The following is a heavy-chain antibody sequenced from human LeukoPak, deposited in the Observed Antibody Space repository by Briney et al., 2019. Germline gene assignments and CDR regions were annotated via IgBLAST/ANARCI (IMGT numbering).Heavy chain of an antibody. V-gene: IGHV4-30-4*01. CDR1: GGSISSGDYY. D-gene: IGHD5-18*01. J-gene: IGHJ4*02. Sequence: PSETLSLTCTVSGGSISSGDYYWSWIRQPPGKGLEWIGYIYYSGSTYYNPSLKSRVTISVDTSKNQFSLKLSSVTAADTAVYYCARLSGYSYGYPYFDYWGQGTLVTVSS. CDR3: ARLSGYSYGYPYFDY. CDR2: IYYSGST.